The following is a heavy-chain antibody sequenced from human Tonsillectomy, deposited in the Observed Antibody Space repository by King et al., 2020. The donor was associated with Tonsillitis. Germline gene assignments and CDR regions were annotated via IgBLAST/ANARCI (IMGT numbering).Heavy chain of an antibody. CDR1: GFTFSSYG. J-gene: IGHJ4*02. Sequence: VQLVESGGGVVQPGRSLRLSCAASGFTFSSYGMHWGRQAPGKGLEWVAVISYDGSNKYYADSVKGRFTISRDNSKNTLYLQMNSLRAEYTAVYYCAKAPIAVAVRNEFDYWGQGTLLTVSS. V-gene: IGHV3-30*18. D-gene: IGHD6-19*01. CDR2: ISYDGSNK. CDR3: AKAPIAVAVRNEFDY.